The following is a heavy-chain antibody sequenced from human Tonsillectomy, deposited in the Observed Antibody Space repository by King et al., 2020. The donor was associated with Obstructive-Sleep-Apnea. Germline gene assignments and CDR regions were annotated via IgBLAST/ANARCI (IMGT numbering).Heavy chain of an antibody. CDR3: GGSIGSLNFFDF. J-gene: IGHJ4*02. CDR1: EFNLRTYA. Sequence: VQLVESGGGVVKPGRSLRLSCAASEFNLRTYAMHWVRQAPGKGLEWVAVISYDGSNKYYADSVKGRFTISRDNSKNTLYLQMTSLRAEDTAVYYCGGSIGSLNFFDFWGQGTLVTVSS. D-gene: IGHD3-10*01. CDR2: ISYDGSNK. V-gene: IGHV3-30*04.